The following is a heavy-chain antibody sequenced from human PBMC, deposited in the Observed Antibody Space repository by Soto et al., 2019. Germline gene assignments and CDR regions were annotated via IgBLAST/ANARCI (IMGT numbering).Heavy chain of an antibody. CDR2: INPSGGST. CDR3: AREDIVLVPAVSPFDY. CDR1: GYTFTSYY. J-gene: IGHJ4*02. D-gene: IGHD2-2*01. V-gene: IGHV1-46*01. Sequence: ASVKVSCKASGYTFTSYYMHWVRQAPGQGLEWMGIINPSGGSTSYAQKFQGRVTMTRDTSTSTVYMELSSLRSEDTAVYYCAREDIVLVPAVSPFDYWGQGTLVTVSS.